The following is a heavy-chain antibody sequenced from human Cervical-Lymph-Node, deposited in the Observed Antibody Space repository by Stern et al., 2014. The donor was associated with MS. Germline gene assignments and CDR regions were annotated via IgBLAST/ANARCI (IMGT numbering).Heavy chain of an antibody. CDR2: IYYSGST. Sequence: VQLQESGPGLVQPSQTLSLTCTVSGGSVSSGAFYWSWIRQHPGKGLEWIGYIYYSGSTYYNPSLKSRVTISADTAKNQFSLKLSSVTAADTAVYYCARLPDYTVMADCWGQGTLVTVSS. CDR1: GGSVSSGAFY. V-gene: IGHV4-31*03. D-gene: IGHD5-18*01. J-gene: IGHJ4*02. CDR3: ARLPDYTVMADC.